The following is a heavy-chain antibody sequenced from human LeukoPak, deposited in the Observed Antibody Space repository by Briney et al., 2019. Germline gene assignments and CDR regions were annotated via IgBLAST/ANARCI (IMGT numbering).Heavy chain of an antibody. J-gene: IGHJ4*02. CDR1: GFSFSSYI. CDR3: AKERYNYGQYYLDY. Sequence: QPGGSLRLSCVGSGFSFSSYIVSWVRQAPGKGLEWVSGMSGSGGHTYYADSVKGRFTISRDNARNTVYLQMNSLRVEDTAVYYCAKERYNYGQYYLDYWGQGTLVTVSS. V-gene: IGHV3-23*01. CDR2: MSGSGGHT. D-gene: IGHD5-18*01.